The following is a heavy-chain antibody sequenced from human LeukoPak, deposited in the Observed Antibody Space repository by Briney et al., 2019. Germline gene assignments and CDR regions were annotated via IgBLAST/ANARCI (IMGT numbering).Heavy chain of an antibody. CDR2: IYHSGST. CDR1: GYSISSGYY. D-gene: IGHD2-2*01. J-gene: IGHJ6*03. Sequence: SETLSLTCTVSGYSISSGYYWGWIRQPPGKGLEWIGSIYHSGSTYYNPSLKSRVTISVDTSKNQFSLKLSSVTAADTAVYYCARSYCSSTSCYLYRGYYMDGWGKGTTVTVSS. CDR3: ARSYCSSTSCYLYRGYYMDG. V-gene: IGHV4-38-2*02.